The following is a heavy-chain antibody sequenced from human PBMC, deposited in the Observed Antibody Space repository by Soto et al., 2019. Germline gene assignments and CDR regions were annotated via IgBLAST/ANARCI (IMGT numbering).Heavy chain of an antibody. CDR2: IYSGGST. V-gene: IGHV3-53*04. CDR1: GFTVSSNY. J-gene: IGHJ6*03. Sequence: EVQLVESGGGLVQPGGSLRLSCAASGFTVSSNYMSWVRQAPGKGLEWVSVIYSGGSTYYADSVKGRFTISRHNSKNPLYLQMNSLRAEDTAVYYCARGSVWEGMDVWGKGTTVTVSS. CDR3: ARGSVWEGMDV. D-gene: IGHD3-16*01.